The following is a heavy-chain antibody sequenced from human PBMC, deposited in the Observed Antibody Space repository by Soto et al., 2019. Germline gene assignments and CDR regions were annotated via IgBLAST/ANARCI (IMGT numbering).Heavy chain of an antibody. Sequence: SETLSLTCAVYGGSFSGYYWSWIRQPPGKGLEWIGEINHSGSTNYNPSLKSRVTISVDTSKNQFSLKLSSVTAADTAVYYCAKRYCSGGSCYMPNYYYMDVWGKGTKVTVSS. CDR1: GGSFSGYY. CDR3: AKRYCSGGSCYMPNYYYMDV. D-gene: IGHD2-15*01. CDR2: INHSGST. V-gene: IGHV4-34*01. J-gene: IGHJ6*03.